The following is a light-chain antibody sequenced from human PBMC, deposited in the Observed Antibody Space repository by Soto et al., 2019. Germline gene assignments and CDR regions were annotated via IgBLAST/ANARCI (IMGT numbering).Light chain of an antibody. CDR3: CSYAASSTYV. J-gene: IGLJ1*01. Sequence: SVLTQPASGSGAPGQGTTLSCPGTSSDVGNYNLVSWYQQHPGKAPKLMIYEDSKRPSGVSNRFSGSKSGNTASLTISGLQAEDEADYYCCSYAASSTYVFGTGTKVTVL. CDR2: EDS. CDR1: SSDVGNYNL. V-gene: IGLV2-23*01.